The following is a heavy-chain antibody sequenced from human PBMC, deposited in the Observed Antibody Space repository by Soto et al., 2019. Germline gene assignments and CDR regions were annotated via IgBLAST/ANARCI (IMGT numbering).Heavy chain of an antibody. CDR3: AKGASSVSARDFDP. CDR1: GFTFNNYA. D-gene: IGHD3-22*01. J-gene: IGHJ5*02. V-gene: IGHV3-23*01. Sequence: DVQLLESGGDLAQPGGSLRLSCEASGFTFNNYAIAWVRQAPGKGLEWVSGITSSGAAYYADSVKCRFTISRDNSNNTLYLQMNSLRAEDTAVYYCAKGASSVSARDFDPWGQGTLVTVSS. CDR2: ITSSGAA.